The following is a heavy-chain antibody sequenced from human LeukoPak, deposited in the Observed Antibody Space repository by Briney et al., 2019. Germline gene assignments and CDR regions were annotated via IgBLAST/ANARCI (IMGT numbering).Heavy chain of an antibody. Sequence: GGSLRLSCAASGFTFSSYWMSWVRQAPGKGLEWVANIKQDGSEKYYVDSVKGRFTISRDNAKNSLYLQMNSLRAEDTAVYYCARDSGTMIVVVINQYYFDYWGQGTLVTASS. CDR2: IKQDGSEK. CDR1: GFTFSSYW. V-gene: IGHV3-7*01. CDR3: ARDSGTMIVVVINQYYFDY. D-gene: IGHD3-22*01. J-gene: IGHJ4*02.